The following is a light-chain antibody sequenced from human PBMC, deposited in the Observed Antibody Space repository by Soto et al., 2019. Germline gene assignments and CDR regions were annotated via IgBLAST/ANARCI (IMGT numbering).Light chain of an antibody. V-gene: IGKV1-5*03. CDR3: QQYNTYPWT. J-gene: IGKJ1*01. CDR2: KAS. CDR1: QSLSSW. Sequence: DIQMTQSPSTLSASVGDRVTITCRASQSLSSWLAWYQQKPGKAPKLLIYKASTLKSGVPSRFSGSASGTEFTLTISSLQPDDFATYYCQQYNTYPWTFGQGTKVDIK.